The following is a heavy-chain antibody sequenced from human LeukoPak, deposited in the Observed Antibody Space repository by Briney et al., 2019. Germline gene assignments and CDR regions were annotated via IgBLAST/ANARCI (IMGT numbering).Heavy chain of an antibody. CDR2: ITSSSSTI. CDR1: GFTFSSYS. V-gene: IGHV3-48*01. CDR3: ARDLTSGYGMDV. Sequence: QSGGSLRLSCAASGFTFSSYSMNWVRQAPGKGLEWLSYITSSSSTIFYADSVKGRFTISRDNSKNTLDLQMNSLRAEDTAVYYCARDLTSGYGMDVWGQGTTVTVSS. J-gene: IGHJ6*02. D-gene: IGHD3-9*01.